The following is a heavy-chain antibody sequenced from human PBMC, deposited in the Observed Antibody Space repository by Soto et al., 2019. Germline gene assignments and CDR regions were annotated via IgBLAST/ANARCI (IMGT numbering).Heavy chain of an antibody. D-gene: IGHD6-19*01. V-gene: IGHV4-61*01. CDR3: ARGSVVAGTDYFDY. Sequence: SETLSLTCTVSGGSVSSGSYYWSWIRQPPGKGLEWIGYIYYSGSTNYNPSPKSRVTISVDTSKNQFSLKLSSVTAADTAVYYCARGSVVAGTDYFDYWGQGTLVTVSS. CDR1: GGSVSSGSYY. J-gene: IGHJ4*02. CDR2: IYYSGST.